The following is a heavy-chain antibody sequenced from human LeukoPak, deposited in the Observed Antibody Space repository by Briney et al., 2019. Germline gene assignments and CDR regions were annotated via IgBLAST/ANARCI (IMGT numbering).Heavy chain of an antibody. V-gene: IGHV3-21*03. CDR1: GFTFSSYN. Sequence: GGYLRLYCAASGFTFSSYNMNWVRQAPGKGLEWVSSITSSSNYIYYADSVKGRFTISRDKAKNSLYLQMNSLRAEDTTVYYCARDCWDYGSGSYCGIDYWGQGTLVTVSS. J-gene: IGHJ4*02. CDR2: ITSSSNYI. CDR3: ARDCWDYGSGSYCGIDY. D-gene: IGHD3-10*01.